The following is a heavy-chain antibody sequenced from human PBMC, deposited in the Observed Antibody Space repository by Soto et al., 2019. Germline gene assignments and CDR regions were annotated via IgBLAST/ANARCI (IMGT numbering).Heavy chain of an antibody. CDR3: ARDYCSGGSCYFGYFQH. Sequence: SETLSLTCTVCGGSISSYYWSWIRQPPGKGLEWIGYIYYSGSTNYTPSLKSRVTISVDTSKNQFSLKLSSVTAADTAVYYCARDYCSGGSCYFGYFQHWGQGTLVTVSS. D-gene: IGHD2-15*01. CDR2: IYYSGST. J-gene: IGHJ1*01. CDR1: GGSISSYY. V-gene: IGHV4-59*01.